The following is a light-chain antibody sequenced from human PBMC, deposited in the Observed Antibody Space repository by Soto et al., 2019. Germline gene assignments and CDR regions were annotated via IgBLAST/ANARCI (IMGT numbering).Light chain of an antibody. CDR2: AAS. J-gene: IGKJ1*01. CDR1: QSISFY. CDR3: QQSCTTPRT. Sequence: DIQMTQSPSSLSASVGDRVTITCRASQSISFYLNWYQQKPGEAPKLLIYAASSLEGGVPSRFSGSGSGTDFTLTISSLQPEDFATYYCQQSCTTPRTFGQGTKVDIK. V-gene: IGKV1-39*01.